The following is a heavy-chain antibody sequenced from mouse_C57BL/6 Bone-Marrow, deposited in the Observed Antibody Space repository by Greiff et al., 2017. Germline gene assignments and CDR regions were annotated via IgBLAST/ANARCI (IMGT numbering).Heavy chain of an antibody. CDR2: IDPENGDT. Sequence: VQLQQSGAELVRPGASVKLSCTASGFNIKDDYMHWVKQRPEQGLEWIGWIDPENGDTEYASKFQGKATITADTSSNTAYLQLSSLTSEDTAVYYGTGSQAWFAYWGQGTLVTVSA. D-gene: IGHD1-1*01. CDR3: TGSQAWFAY. V-gene: IGHV14-4*01. J-gene: IGHJ3*01. CDR1: GFNIKDDY.